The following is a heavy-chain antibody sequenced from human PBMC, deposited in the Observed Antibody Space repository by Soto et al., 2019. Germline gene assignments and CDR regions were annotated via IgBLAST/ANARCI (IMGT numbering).Heavy chain of an antibody. D-gene: IGHD3-22*01. V-gene: IGHV1-18*01. Sequence: QVQLVQSGAELRKPGASVKVSCKASGYSFSSYGINWVRQAPGQGLEWMGWINTYNGNRNYAQKFEDGVTMTTATSTNTVYMELRSLKSDATAIYYCARDRLRGYDSSGFYSWGQGTLVTVSS. CDR1: GYSFSSYG. CDR2: INTYNGNR. J-gene: IGHJ4*02. CDR3: ARDRLRGYDSSGFYS.